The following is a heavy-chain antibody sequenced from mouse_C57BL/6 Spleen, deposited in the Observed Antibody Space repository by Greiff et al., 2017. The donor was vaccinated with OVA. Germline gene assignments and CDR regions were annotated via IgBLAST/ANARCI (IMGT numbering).Heavy chain of an antibody. CDR1: GFTFSSYA. V-gene: IGHV5-9-1*02. J-gene: IGHJ3*01. D-gene: IGHD1-1*01. Sequence: DVMLVESGEGLVKPGGSLKLSCAAPGFTFSSYAMSWVRQTPEKRLEWVAYISSGGDYIYYADTVKGRFTISRDNARNTLYLQMSSLKSEDTAMYYCRRAGDYSAWFAYWGQGTLVTVSA. CDR2: ISSGGDYI. CDR3: RRAGDYSAWFAY.